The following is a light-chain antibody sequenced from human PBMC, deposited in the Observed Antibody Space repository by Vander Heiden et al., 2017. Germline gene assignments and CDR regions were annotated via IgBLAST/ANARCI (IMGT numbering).Light chain of an antibody. Sequence: DIQMTQSPSSLSASVGDRVTITCRASQSISNYLNWYQHKPGKAPNLLIYGASRLQRGVPTTFSGSGSGKDFTLTITSLQPEDFATYYCQKDYNSPYTFGQGTKLEIK. CDR1: QSISNY. V-gene: IGKV1-39*01. CDR2: GAS. CDR3: QKDYNSPYT. J-gene: IGKJ2*01.